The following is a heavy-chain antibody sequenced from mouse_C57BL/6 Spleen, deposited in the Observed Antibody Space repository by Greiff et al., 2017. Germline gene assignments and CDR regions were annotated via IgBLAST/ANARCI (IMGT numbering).Heavy chain of an antibody. V-gene: IGHV5-17*01. CDR1: GFTFSDYG. CDR3: AGYNAGYEYYAMDY. CDR2: ISSGSSTI. J-gene: IGHJ4*01. D-gene: IGHD3-2*02. Sequence: EVKVVESGGGLVKPGGSLKLSCAASGFTFSDYGMHWVRQAPEKGLEWAAYISSGSSTIYYADTLKGRFTISRDNAKNTLFLQLTSLRSEDTAMYYCAGYNAGYEYYAMDYWGQGTSVTVSS.